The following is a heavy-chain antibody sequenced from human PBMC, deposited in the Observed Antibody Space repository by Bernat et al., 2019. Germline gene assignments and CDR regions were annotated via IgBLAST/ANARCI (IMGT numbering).Heavy chain of an antibody. CDR3: ARSPTFGSSWLDY. J-gene: IGHJ4*02. CDR1: GFTFSSYW. CDR2: INGDGSDI. D-gene: IGHD6-13*01. Sequence: EVQLVESGGGLVQPGGSLRLSCAASGFTFSSYWMHWVRQAPGKGLVWVSRINGDGSDISYADSVKGRFTISRDNAKNTLYLQLTSLRAEDTAVYYCARSPTFGSSWLDYWGQGTLVTVSS. V-gene: IGHV3-74*01.